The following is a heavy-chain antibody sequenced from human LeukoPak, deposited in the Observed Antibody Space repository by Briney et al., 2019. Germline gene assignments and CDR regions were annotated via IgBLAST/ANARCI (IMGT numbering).Heavy chain of an antibody. V-gene: IGHV4-30-2*01. CDR2: IYHSGSI. J-gene: IGHJ4*02. CDR1: GGSISSGGYS. D-gene: IGHD2-15*01. CDR3: ARARVAATGAFDY. Sequence: SETLSLTCAVSGGSISSGGYSWSWIRQPPGKGLEWIGYIYHSGSIYYNPSLKSRVTISVDRSKNQFSLKLSSVTAADTAVYYCARARVAATGAFDYWGQGTLVTVSS.